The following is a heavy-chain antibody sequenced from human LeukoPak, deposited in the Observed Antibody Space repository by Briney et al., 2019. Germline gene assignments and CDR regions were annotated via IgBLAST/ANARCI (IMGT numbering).Heavy chain of an antibody. D-gene: IGHD2-2*01. J-gene: IGHJ4*02. Sequence: SVKVSCKASGGTFSSYAISWVRQAPGQGLEWMGGIIPIFGTPNYAQKFQGRVTITADESTSTAYMELSSLRSEDTAVYYCAVGYCSSTSCYPLYYFDYWGQGTLVTVSS. CDR1: GGTFSSYA. CDR2: IIPIFGTP. CDR3: AVGYCSSTSCYPLYYFDY. V-gene: IGHV1-69*13.